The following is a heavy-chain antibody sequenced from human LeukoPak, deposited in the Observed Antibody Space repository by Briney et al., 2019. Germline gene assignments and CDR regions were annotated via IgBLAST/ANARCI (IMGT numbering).Heavy chain of an antibody. D-gene: IGHD6-13*01. CDR1: GYTFTSYF. V-gene: IGHV1-46*01. J-gene: IGHJ4*02. CDR3: ATGIAALSLDY. CDR2: INPSGGST. Sequence: GASVTVSCKASGYTFTSYFMHWVRQAPGQGLEWMGIINPSGGSTSYAQKFQGRVTITADKSTSTAYMELSSLRSEDTAVYYCATGIAALSLDYWGQGTLVTVSS.